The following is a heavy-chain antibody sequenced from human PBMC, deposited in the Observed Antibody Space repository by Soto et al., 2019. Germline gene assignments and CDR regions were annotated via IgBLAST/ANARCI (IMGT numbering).Heavy chain of an antibody. V-gene: IGHV4-34*01. J-gene: IGHJ6*03. Sequence: PSETLSLTCAVYGVSFSGYYWSCIRQPPGKGLEWIGEINHSGSTNYNPSLKSRVTISVDTSKNQFSLKLSSVTAADTAVYYCARVPPYCSGGSCYTLDYYYYMDVWGKGTTVTVPS. D-gene: IGHD2-15*01. CDR3: ARVPPYCSGGSCYTLDYYYYMDV. CDR1: GVSFSGYY. CDR2: INHSGST.